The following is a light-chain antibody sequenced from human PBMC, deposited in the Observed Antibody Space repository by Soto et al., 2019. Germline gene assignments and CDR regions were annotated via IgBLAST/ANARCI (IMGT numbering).Light chain of an antibody. V-gene: IGLV8-61*01. J-gene: IGLJ3*02. CDR1: SGSVSTSYY. CDR2: NTN. CDR3: VLYMRSGIWV. Sequence: QAVVTQEPSFSVSPGGTVTLTCGLSSGSVSTSYYPSWYQQTPGQAPRTLIYNTNTRSSGVPDRFPGSILGNKAALTITWAQSDDESDYYCVLYMRSGIWVFGGGTKLTVL.